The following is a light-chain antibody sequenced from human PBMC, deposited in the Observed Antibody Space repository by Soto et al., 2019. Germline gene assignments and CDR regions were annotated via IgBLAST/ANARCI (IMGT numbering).Light chain of an antibody. J-gene: IGLJ1*01. V-gene: IGLV2-11*01. CDR1: SSDVGGYNY. Sequence: LTQPRSVSGSPGQSVTISCTGTSSDVGGYNYVSWYQQHPGKAPKLMIYDVSKRPSGVPDRFSGSKSGNTASLTISGLQAEDEADYYCFSYAGSYTFYVFGTGTKVTVL. CDR3: FSYAGSYTFYV. CDR2: DVS.